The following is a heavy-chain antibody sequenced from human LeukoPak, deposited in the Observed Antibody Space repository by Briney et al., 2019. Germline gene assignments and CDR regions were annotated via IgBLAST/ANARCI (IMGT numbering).Heavy chain of an antibody. CDR3: ARAVDILTGGNNWFDP. V-gene: IGHV1-18*01. CDR2: ISAYNGNT. J-gene: IGHJ5*02. CDR1: GYTFTSYG. D-gene: IGHD3-9*01. Sequence: ASVKVSCKASGYTFTSYGISWVRQAPGQGLEWMGWISAYNGNTNYAQKLQGRVTMTTDTSTSTAYMELRSLRSDDTAVYYCARAVDILTGGNNWFDPWGQGTLVTVSS.